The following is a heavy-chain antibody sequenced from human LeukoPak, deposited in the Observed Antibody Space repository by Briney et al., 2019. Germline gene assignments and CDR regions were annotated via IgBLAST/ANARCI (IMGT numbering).Heavy chain of an antibody. CDR3: ARAGGRIAAPPRYDPSLYYFDY. CDR1: GGTFSSYA. CDR2: IIPIFGTA. J-gene: IGHJ4*02. V-gene: IGHV1-69*05. D-gene: IGHD6-6*01. Sequence: SVKVSCKASGGTFSSYAISWVRQAPGQGLEWMGGIIPIFGTANYAQKFQGRVTITTDESTSTAYMELSSLRSEDTAVYYCARAGGRIAAPPRYDPSLYYFDYWGQGTLVTVSS.